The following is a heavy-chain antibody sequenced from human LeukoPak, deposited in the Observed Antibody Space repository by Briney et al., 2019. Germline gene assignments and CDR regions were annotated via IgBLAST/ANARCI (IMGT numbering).Heavy chain of an antibody. J-gene: IGHJ6*02. V-gene: IGHV4-34*01. D-gene: IGHD3-10*01. Sequence: SETLSLTCAVYGGSFSGYYWSWIRQPPGKGLKWIGEINHSGSTNYNPSLKSRVTISVDTSKNQFSLKLSSVTAADTAVYYCARGREYYGSGRFYYYGMDVWGQGTTVTVSS. CDR2: INHSGST. CDR3: ARGREYYGSGRFYYYGMDV. CDR1: GGSFSGYY.